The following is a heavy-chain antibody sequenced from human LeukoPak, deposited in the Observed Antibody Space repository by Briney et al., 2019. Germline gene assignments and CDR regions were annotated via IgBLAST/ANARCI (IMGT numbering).Heavy chain of an antibody. CDR2: IIPILGIA. CDR1: GGTFSSYA. CDR3: AGSNVRYQLLLTKDY. J-gene: IGHJ4*02. D-gene: IGHD2-2*01. V-gene: IGHV1-69*04. Sequence: SVKVSCKASGGTFSSYAISWVRQAPGQGLEWMGRIIPILGIANYAQKFQGRVTITADKSTSTAYMELSSLRAEDTAVYYCAGSNVRYQLLLTKDYWGQGTLVTVSS.